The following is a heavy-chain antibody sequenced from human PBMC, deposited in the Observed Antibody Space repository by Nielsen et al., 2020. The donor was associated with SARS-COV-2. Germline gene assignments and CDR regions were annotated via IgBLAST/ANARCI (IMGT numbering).Heavy chain of an antibody. CDR3: ARVLAYCGGDCYSDYYYYYAMDV. Sequence: VRQAPGQGLEWMGWINPNSGGTNYAQKFQGRVTMTRDTSISTAYMELSRLRSDDTAVYYCARVLAYCGGDCYSDYYYYYAMDVWGQGTTVTVSS. V-gene: IGHV1-2*02. J-gene: IGHJ6*02. CDR2: INPNSGGT. D-gene: IGHD2-21*02.